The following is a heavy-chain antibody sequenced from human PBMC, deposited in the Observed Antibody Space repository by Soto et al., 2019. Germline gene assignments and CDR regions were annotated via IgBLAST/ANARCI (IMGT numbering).Heavy chain of an antibody. CDR2: ISSSSSYT. D-gene: IGHD6-13*01. V-gene: IGHV3-11*06. CDR1: GFTFSDYY. Sequence: GGSLRLSCAASGFTFSDYYMSLIRQAPGKGLEWVSYISSSSSYTKYADSVKGRFTISSDNAKNSLYLQMNSLRADVTAVYYCARDAGEGGSSWYWLESWGQGTLVTVSS. CDR3: ARDAGEGGSSWYWLES. J-gene: IGHJ5*01.